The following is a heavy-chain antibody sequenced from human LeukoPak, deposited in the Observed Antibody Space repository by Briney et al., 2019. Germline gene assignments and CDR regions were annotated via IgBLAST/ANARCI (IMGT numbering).Heavy chain of an antibody. CDR1: GFTFSSCG. CDR2: ISYDGSNK. Sequence: GGSLRLSCAASGFTFSSCGMHWVRQAPGKGLEWVAVISYDGSNKYYADSVKGRFTISRDNSKNTLYLQMNSLRAEGTAVYYCAKVVDSPTYYFDYWGQGTLVTVSS. V-gene: IGHV3-30*18. J-gene: IGHJ4*02. D-gene: IGHD2-15*01. CDR3: AKVVDSPTYYFDY.